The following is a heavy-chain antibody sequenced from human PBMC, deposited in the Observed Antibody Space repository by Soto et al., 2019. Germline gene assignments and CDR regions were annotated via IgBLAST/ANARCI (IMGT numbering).Heavy chain of an antibody. J-gene: IGHJ6*02. CDR2: IYYSGST. D-gene: IGHD5-12*01. V-gene: IGHV4-61*01. Sequence: QVQLQESGPGLVKPSENLSLTYTVSGGSVSSGSYYWSCIRQPPGKGLEWIGYIYYSGSTNYNPSLKSRVTISVDTFKNQFSLMLSSVTAADTAVYYCARWQGYYYYGMDVWGQGTTVTVSS. CDR3: ARWQGYYYYGMDV. CDR1: GGSVSSGSYY.